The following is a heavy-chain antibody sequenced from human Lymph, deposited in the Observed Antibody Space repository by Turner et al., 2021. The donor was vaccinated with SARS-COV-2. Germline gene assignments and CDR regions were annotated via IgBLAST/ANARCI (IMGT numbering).Heavy chain of an antibody. D-gene: IGHD1-26*01. CDR2: MNPNSGNT. J-gene: IGHJ6*02. Sequence: QVQLVQSGAEVKKPGASVTVSCKAPGYTFTSYDINWVRQATGQGLEWMGRMNPNSGNTGYAQKFQGRVTMTRNTSISTAYMELSSLRSEDTAVYYCARGRYSGGGMDVWGQGTTVTVSS. V-gene: IGHV1-8*02. CDR3: ARGRYSGGGMDV. CDR1: GYTFTSYD.